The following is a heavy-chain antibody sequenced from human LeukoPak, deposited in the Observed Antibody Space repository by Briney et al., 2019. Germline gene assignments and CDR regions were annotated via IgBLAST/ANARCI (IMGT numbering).Heavy chain of an antibody. CDR2: ITDSGRSS. Sequence: GGSLRLSCGFSGFTFSNYAMSWVRQAPGKGLEWISGITDSGRSSYYAGSVKGRFTISRDNSKNTLYLQMNSLRAEDTAVYYCARDPPRAAWVFDYWGQGTLVSVSS. J-gene: IGHJ4*02. CDR3: ARDPPRAAWVFDY. V-gene: IGHV3-23*01. D-gene: IGHD6-25*01. CDR1: GFTFSNYA.